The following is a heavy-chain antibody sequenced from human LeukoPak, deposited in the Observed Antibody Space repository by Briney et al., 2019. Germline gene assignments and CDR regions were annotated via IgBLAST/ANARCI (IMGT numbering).Heavy chain of an antibody. V-gene: IGHV1-46*03. D-gene: IGHD1-1*01. CDR3: ARGPENDGVPHWFDP. CDR1: GYTFASYY. CDR2: INPSGGST. J-gene: IGHJ5*02. Sequence: ASVKVSCKASGYTFASYYMQWVRQAPGQGLEWMGLINPSGGSTSYAQKFQGRVTMTRNTSTSTVYMELSSLRSEDTAVYYCARGPENDGVPHWFDPWGQGTLVTVSS.